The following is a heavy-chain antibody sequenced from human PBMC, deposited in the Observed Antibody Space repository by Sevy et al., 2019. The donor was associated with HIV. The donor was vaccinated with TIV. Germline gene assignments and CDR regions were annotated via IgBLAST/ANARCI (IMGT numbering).Heavy chain of an antibody. CDR3: ARDGGSTDRGMDA. V-gene: IGHV3-30*01. CDR2: ISYDGSNK. D-gene: IGHD3-16*01. Sequence: GGSLRLSCAASGFTFSSYAMHWVRQAPGKGLQWVAVISYDGSNKYYADSVKGRFTISRDNSKNTLYLQMNSLRAEDTAVYYCARDGGSTDRGMDAWGQGTTVTVSS. CDR1: GFTFSSYA. J-gene: IGHJ6*02.